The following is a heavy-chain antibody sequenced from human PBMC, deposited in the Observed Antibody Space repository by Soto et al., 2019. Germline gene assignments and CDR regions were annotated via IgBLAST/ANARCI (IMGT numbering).Heavy chain of an antibody. Sequence: SLRVSWSPCGLTFSTYAMSWVRQAPGKGLEWVSATSGSGGSTCYADSGKGGFIISRDTSKKTMYLLRNGLRFEDTALNHCAKDVYSDGPRKSANW. J-gene: IGHJ5*01. CDR1: GLTFSTYA. D-gene: IGHD5-18*01. CDR3: AKDVYSDGPRKSANW. V-gene: IGHV3-23*01. CDR2: TSGSGGST.